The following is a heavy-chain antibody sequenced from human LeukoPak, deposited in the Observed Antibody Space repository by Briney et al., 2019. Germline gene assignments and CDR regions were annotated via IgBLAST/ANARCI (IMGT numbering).Heavy chain of an antibody. J-gene: IGHJ4*02. D-gene: IGHD4-17*01. CDR2: ISYDGSNK. CDR3: ARVREDDYEGFDY. Sequence: QPGRSLRLSCAASGFTFSSYAMHWVRQAPGKGLEWVAVISYDGSNKYYADSVKGRFTIPRDNSKNTLYLQMNSLRAEDTAVYYCARVREDDYEGFDYWGQGTLVTVSS. CDR1: GFTFSSYA. V-gene: IGHV3-30-3*01.